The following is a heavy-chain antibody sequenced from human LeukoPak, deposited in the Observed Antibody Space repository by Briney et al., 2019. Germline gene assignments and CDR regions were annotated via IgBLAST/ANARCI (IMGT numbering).Heavy chain of an antibody. CDR1: GFTFSSYS. V-gene: IGHV3-21*01. CDR2: ISSSGAKT. J-gene: IGHJ4*02. D-gene: IGHD6-19*01. CDR3: ARDPIAVVGGGSFDY. Sequence: GGSLRLSCAASGFTFSSYSMNWVRQAPGKGLQWASSISSSGAKTYYAESVKGRVTISRDNAKNSYYLEMNSLVAEDTAVYYCARDPIAVVGGGSFDYWGQGILVTVSS.